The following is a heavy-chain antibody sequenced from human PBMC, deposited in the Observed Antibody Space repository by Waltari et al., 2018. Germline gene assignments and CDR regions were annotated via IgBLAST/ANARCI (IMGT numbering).Heavy chain of an antibody. J-gene: IGHJ4*02. Sequence: EVKQMKPGGGTVKRGGYIRHHCTPNGYNTSSHTMIWVRQAPGKGLEWISYIWSSGSPIYYADSVRGRFTISRDNTKDSVYLQMNSLRAEDTAVYYCAREYDSRGRFDSWGPGTLVTVSS. CDR1: GYNTSSHT. V-gene: IGHV3-48*03. CDR2: IWSSGSPI. D-gene: IGHD6-13*01. CDR3: AREYDSRGRFDS.